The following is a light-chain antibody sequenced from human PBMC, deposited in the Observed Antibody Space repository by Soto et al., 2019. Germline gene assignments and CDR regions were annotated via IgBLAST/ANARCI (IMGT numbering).Light chain of an antibody. CDR3: CSYAGSPTPWV. J-gene: IGLJ3*02. CDR2: EVS. CDR1: SSDVGSYNL. V-gene: IGLV2-23*02. Sequence: QSALTQPASVSGSPGQSITISCTGTSSDVGSYNLVSWYQQHPGKAPKVMIYEVSKRPSGVSNRFSGSKSGNTASLTISGLQAEDEADYYCCSYAGSPTPWVFGGGTQLTVL.